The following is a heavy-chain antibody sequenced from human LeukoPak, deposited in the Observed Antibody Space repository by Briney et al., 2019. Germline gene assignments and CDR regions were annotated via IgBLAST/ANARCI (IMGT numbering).Heavy chain of an antibody. CDR2: INHSGST. Sequence: PSETLSLTCAVYGGSFSGYYWSWIRQPPGKGLEWIGEINHSGSTNYNPSLKSRVTISVDTSKNQFSLKLSSVTAADTAVYYCARDPPGTGGWGQGTLVTVSS. V-gene: IGHV4-34*01. CDR1: GGSFSGYY. CDR3: ARDPPGTGG. J-gene: IGHJ4*02. D-gene: IGHD3-10*01.